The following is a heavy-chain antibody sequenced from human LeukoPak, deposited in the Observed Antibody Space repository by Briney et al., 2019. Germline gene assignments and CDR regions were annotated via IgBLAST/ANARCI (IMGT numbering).Heavy chain of an antibody. CDR1: GYTFTSYY. Sequence: ASVKVSCKASGYTFTSYYMHWVRQAPGQGLEWMGIINPSGGSTRYAQKFQGRVTMTRDTSTSTVYMELSSLRSEDTAVYYCAREISMTTVTTYAFDIWGQGTMVTVSS. CDR2: INPSGGST. CDR3: AREISMTTVTTYAFDI. D-gene: IGHD4-11*01. J-gene: IGHJ3*02. V-gene: IGHV1-46*01.